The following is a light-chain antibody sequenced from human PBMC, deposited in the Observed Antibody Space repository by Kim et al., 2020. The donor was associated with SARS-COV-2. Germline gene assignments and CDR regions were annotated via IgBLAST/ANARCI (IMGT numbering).Light chain of an antibody. CDR1: SSDVGGYNC. CDR3: SAYTRRSTQV. CDR2: DVS. Sequence: GQLINISCRCTSSDVGGYNCASWSQQPPGKAPKLRIYDVSNRPPRGSNRFSGSKPGNTASLTISWLQAEDEDDNYFSAYTRRSTQVFGGGTQLTVL. J-gene: IGLJ3*02. V-gene: IGLV2-14*03.